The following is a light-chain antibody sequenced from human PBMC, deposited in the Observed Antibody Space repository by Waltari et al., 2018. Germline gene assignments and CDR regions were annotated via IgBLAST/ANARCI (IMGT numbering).Light chain of an antibody. Sequence: QSALTQPASVSGSPGQSITISCTGTSSDVGNYNLVSWYQQYPGKAPKVMIYDDKRRPSGVSDRFSGSKSGNTASLTISGFQAEDEADYYCCSYAGSYTWVFGGGTKLTVL. CDR2: DDK. CDR1: SSDVGNYNL. CDR3: CSYAGSYTWV. J-gene: IGLJ3*02. V-gene: IGLV2-23*01.